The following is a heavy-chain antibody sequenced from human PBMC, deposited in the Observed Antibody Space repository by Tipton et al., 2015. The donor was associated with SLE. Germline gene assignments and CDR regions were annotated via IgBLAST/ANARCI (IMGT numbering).Heavy chain of an antibody. CDR1: GGSIRSNY. V-gene: IGHV4-59*13. CDR2: MYHSGST. J-gene: IGHJ5*02. CDR3: ARGWYSRNWEWWFDP. Sequence: TLSLTCTVSGGSIRSNYWSWIRQPPGKGLEWIGYMYHSGSTKYNPSLKSRVTISLDTSKNQVSLKLTSVTAADTAVYYCARGWYSRNWEWWFDPWGQGTLVTVSS. D-gene: IGHD6-13*01.